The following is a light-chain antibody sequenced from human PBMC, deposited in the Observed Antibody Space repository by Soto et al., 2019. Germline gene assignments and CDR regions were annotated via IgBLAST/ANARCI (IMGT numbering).Light chain of an antibody. CDR1: SSDVGGYNY. Sequence: QSVLTQPPSASGSPGQSVTISCTGTSSDVGGYNYVSWYQQHPGKAPKLIIYEVSKRPSGVPDRFFGSKSGSTASLTVSGLQAEDEADYYCSSYAGSNNLVFGGGTKLTVL. CDR2: EVS. J-gene: IGLJ2*01. CDR3: SSYAGSNNLV. V-gene: IGLV2-8*01.